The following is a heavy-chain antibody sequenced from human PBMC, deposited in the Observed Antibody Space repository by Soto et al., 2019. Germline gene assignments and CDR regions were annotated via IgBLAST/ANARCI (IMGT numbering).Heavy chain of an antibody. Sequence: QVQLVESGGGVVQPGTSLRLSCAASGFTLSNYGMHWVRQAPGKGLEWVAFLRYNGREAYYTASVKGRFTIPRDSSKNSLYLQMSSLRGEDTAVYYCARVRSTDSGKHFGYWGQGTLGTVSS. J-gene: IGHJ4*02. CDR3: ARVRSTDSGKHFGY. D-gene: IGHD6-19*01. V-gene: IGHV3-33*01. CDR2: LRYNGREA. CDR1: GFTLSNYG.